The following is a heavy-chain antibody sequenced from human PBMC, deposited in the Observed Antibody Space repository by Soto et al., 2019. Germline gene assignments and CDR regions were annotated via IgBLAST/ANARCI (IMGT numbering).Heavy chain of an antibody. V-gene: IGHV4-30-4*01. J-gene: IGHJ4*02. Sequence: SETLSLTCTVSGGSISSGDYYWSWIRQPPGKGLEWIGYIYYSGSTYYNPSLKSRVTISVGTSKNQFSLKLSSVTAADTAVYYCARVEEPGTFDYWGQGTLVTVSS. CDR3: ARVEEPGTFDY. CDR2: IYYSGST. D-gene: IGHD1-1*01. CDR1: GGSISSGDYY.